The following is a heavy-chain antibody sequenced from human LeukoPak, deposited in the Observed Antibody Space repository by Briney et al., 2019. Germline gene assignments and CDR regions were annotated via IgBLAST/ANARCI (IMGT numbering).Heavy chain of an antibody. V-gene: IGHV3-23*01. J-gene: IGHJ4*02. CDR3: AKEGVATKAVASSLYYFDY. Sequence: GGSLRLSCAASGFTFSSYAMSWVRQAPGKGLEWVSAIGGNGGSRYYADSVRGRFTISRDNSKNTLYLQMNSLRAEDTAVYYCAKEGVATKAVASSLYYFDYWGQGTLVTVSS. CDR1: GFTFSSYA. CDR2: IGGNGGSR. D-gene: IGHD6-19*01.